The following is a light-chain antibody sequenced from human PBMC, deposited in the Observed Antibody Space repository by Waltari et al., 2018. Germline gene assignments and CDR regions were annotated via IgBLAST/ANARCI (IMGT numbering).Light chain of an antibody. CDR2: KVS. Sequence: DVVMTQSPLSLPVTLGQPASISCRSSQSVLYSDGNTYLNWFQQRPGQSPRRLIYKVSNRDSGVPDRVSGSGSGTDFTLKISRVEAEDVGIDYCMQGTHWPYNFGQGTKLEIK. CDR3: MQGTHWPYN. J-gene: IGKJ2*01. V-gene: IGKV2-30*01. CDR1: QSVLYSDGNTY.